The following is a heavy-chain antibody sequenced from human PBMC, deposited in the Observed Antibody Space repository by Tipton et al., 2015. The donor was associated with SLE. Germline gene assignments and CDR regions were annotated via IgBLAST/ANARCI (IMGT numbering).Heavy chain of an antibody. D-gene: IGHD4-23*01. CDR2: IWYDGSNK. V-gene: IGHV3-33*01. CDR1: GFTFSSYG. Sequence: QVQLVQSGGGLVQPGRSLRLSCAASGFTFSSYGMHWVRQAPGKGLEWVAVIWYDGSNKYYADSVKGRFTISRDNSKNTLYLQMNSLRAEDTAVYYCAREVTPYYFDYWGQGTLVTVSS. J-gene: IGHJ4*02. CDR3: AREVTPYYFDY.